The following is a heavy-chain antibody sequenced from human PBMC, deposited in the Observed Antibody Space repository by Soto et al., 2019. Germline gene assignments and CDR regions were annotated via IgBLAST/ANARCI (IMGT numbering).Heavy chain of an antibody. V-gene: IGHV3-23*01. D-gene: IGHD4-17*01. Sequence: GGSLRLSCAASGFTFSSYAMSWVRQAPGKGLEWVSAISGSGGSTYYADSVKGRFTISRDNSKNTLYLQMNSLRAEDTAVYYCAKPPRYEMTTVTIFDYWGQGTLVTVSS. CDR3: AKPPRYEMTTVTIFDY. CDR2: ISGSGGST. J-gene: IGHJ4*02. CDR1: GFTFSSYA.